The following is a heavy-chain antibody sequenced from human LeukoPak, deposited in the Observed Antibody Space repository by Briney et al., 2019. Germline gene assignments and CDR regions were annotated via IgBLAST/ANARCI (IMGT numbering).Heavy chain of an antibody. J-gene: IGHJ4*02. CDR1: GGSISSYY. Sequence: SETLSLTCTVSGGSISSYYWSWTRQPPGKGLEWIGYIYYSGSTNYNPSLKSRVTISVDTSKNQFSLKLSSVTAADTAVYYCARCGGSCYGDFDYWGQGTLVTVSS. CDR2: IYYSGST. CDR3: ARCGGSCYGDFDY. V-gene: IGHV4-59*01. D-gene: IGHD2-15*01.